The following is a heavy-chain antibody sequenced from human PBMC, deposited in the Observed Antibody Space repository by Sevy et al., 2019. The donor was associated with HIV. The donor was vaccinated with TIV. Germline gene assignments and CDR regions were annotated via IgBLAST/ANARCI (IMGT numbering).Heavy chain of an antibody. D-gene: IGHD3-9*01. CDR3: ARGGLFSPAYYSDY. J-gene: IGHJ4*02. V-gene: IGHV1-2*02. CDR2: INPNAGGSGGA. Sequence: ASVKVSCKTSTYSFTAYYIHWVRQAPGQGLEWMGWINPNAGGSGGANYAQNFQGRVTMTSDASINTAYMELTRLRSDDTAVYYCARGGLFSPAYYSDYWGQGTLVTVSP. CDR1: TYSFTAYY.